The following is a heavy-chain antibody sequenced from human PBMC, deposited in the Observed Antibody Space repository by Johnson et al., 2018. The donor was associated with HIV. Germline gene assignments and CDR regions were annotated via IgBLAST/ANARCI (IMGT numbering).Heavy chain of an antibody. CDR1: GFTFSSHA. J-gene: IGHJ3*02. CDR2: VSYGGSNK. CDR3: ARELRGPDAFDI. V-gene: IGHV3-30-3*01. Sequence: QVQLMESGGGVVQPGRSLRLSCAASGFTFSSHAIHWVRQAPGKGLEWVAVVSYGGSNKYYVDYVKGRFTISRDNSKNTLYLQMNSLRTEDTAIYYCARELRGPDAFDIWGQGTMVTVSS.